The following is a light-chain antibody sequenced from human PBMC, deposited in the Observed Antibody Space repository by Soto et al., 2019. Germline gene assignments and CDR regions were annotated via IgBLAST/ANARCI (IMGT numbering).Light chain of an antibody. CDR2: DAN. Sequence: QSVLTQPPSVSAAPGQKVIISRSGSSSNIGNNYVSWYQQLPGTAPRLLIYDANKRPSEIPDRFSGSKSATSATLGITGLQTGDEADYYCGAWDTSLSGVVFGGGTKVTVL. J-gene: IGLJ2*01. CDR1: SSNIGNNY. V-gene: IGLV1-51*01. CDR3: GAWDTSLSGVV.